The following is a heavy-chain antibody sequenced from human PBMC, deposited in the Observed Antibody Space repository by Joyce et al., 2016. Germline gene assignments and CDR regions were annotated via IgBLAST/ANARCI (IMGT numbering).Heavy chain of an antibody. CDR2: IYGDGSF. D-gene: IGHD2-2*02. CDR3: AGEPGIRNGMDV. V-gene: IGHV3-66*01. J-gene: IGHJ6*01. Sequence: EVQLVESGGGLVQPGGSLRLSCVGSGFSVTRNFINWVRQAPGKGLVWVSVIYGDGSFYYRDSVKDRLTISRDNSKNTLYLQMHSLRVEDTAVYYCAGEPGIRNGMDVWGQGTTVTVSS. CDR1: GFSVTRNF.